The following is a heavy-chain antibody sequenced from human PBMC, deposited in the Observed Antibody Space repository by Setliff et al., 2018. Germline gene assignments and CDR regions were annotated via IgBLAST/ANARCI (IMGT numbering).Heavy chain of an antibody. J-gene: IGHJ5*02. Sequence: KTSETLSLTCAVSGDSISSGNWWSWIRQPPGKGLEWIVNIHHSGKAYYNPSLKSRVTMSVDTSKNHVSLKLSSVTAADTAVYYCARAHTWSLPNDNSGYPGWFDPWGQGTLVTVSS. V-gene: IGHV4-38-2*01. CDR2: IHHSGKA. CDR1: GDSISSGNW. D-gene: IGHD3-22*01. CDR3: ARAHTWSLPNDNSGYPGWFDP.